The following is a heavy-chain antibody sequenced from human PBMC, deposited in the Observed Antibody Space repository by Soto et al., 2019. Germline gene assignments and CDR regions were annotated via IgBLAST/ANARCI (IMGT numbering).Heavy chain of an antibody. CDR3: AKPYPIAVAGTVSDY. V-gene: IGHV3-23*01. Sequence: ETLRLSCAASGFTVSSNYMSWVRQAPGKGLEWVSAISGSGGSTYYADSVKGRFTISRDNSKNTLYLQMNSLRAEDTAVYYCAKPYPIAVAGTVSDYWGQGTLVTVSS. J-gene: IGHJ4*02. CDR1: GFTVSSNY. D-gene: IGHD6-19*01. CDR2: ISGSGGST.